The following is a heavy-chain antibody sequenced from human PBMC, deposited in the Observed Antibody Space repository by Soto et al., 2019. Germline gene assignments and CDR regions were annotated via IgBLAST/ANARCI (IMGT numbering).Heavy chain of an antibody. CDR2: INPNSGGT. CDR3: AREKYSSSPEAFDI. J-gene: IGHJ3*02. CDR1: GYTFTGYY. D-gene: IGHD6-13*01. Sequence: ASVKVSCKASGYTFTGYYMRWVRQAPGQGLEWMGWINPNSGGTNYAQKFQGRVTMTRDTSISTAYMELSRLRSDDTAVYYCAREKYSSSPEAFDIWGQGTMVTVSS. V-gene: IGHV1-2*02.